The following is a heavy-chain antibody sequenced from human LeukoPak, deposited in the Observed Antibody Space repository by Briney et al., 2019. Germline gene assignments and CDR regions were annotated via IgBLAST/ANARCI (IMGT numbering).Heavy chain of an antibody. V-gene: IGHV5-51*01. CDR3: ARLVRQVGANSRRELGLSVGAFDI. CDR1: GYSFTSYW. J-gene: IGHJ3*02. D-gene: IGHD1-26*01. Sequence: GESLKISCKGSGYSFTSYWIGWVRQMPGKGLEWMGIIYPGDSDTRYSPSFQGQVTISADKSISTAYLQWSSLRASNTAMYYCARLVRQVGANSRRELGLSVGAFDIWGQGTMVTVSS. CDR2: IYPGDSDT.